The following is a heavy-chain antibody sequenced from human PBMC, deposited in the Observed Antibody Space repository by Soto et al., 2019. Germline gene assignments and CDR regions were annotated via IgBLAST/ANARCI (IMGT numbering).Heavy chain of an antibody. J-gene: IGHJ6*02. Sequence: QVQLVESGGGVVQPGRSLRLSCAASGFNFNNYGMHWVRQAPGKGLEWVAVIWNDGNGYYYANSVKGRFTISRDNSKNTLFLQMSSLRADDTAVYYCARRQISPPTRGAASARGGMDVWGQGTTVNVSS. V-gene: IGHV3-33*01. D-gene: IGHD6-13*01. CDR1: GFNFNNYG. CDR3: ARRQISPPTRGAASARGGMDV. CDR2: IWNDGNGY.